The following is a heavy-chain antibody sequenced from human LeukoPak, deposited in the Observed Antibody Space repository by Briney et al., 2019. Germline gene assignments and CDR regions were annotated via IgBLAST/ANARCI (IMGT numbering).Heavy chain of an antibody. CDR2: ISSSSSYI. CDR3: ARVTAAAGTGTFDI. CDR1: GFTFSSYS. J-gene: IGHJ3*02. D-gene: IGHD6-13*01. V-gene: IGHV3-21*01. Sequence: PGGSLRLSCAASGFTFSSYSMNWVRQAPGKGLEWGSPISSSSSYIYYADSVKGRFTISRDNAKNSLYLQMKSLRAEDTAVYYCARVTAAAGTGTFDIWGQGTMVTVSS.